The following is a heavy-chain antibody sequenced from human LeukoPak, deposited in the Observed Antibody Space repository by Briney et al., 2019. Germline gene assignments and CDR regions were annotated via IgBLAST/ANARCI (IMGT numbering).Heavy chain of an antibody. D-gene: IGHD5-18*01. CDR1: GFTFSSYS. CDR2: ISSSSSNI. Sequence: GGSLRLSCAASGFTFSSYSMNWVRQAPGQGLEWVSSISSSSSNIYYADSVKGRFTISRDNAKNSLYLQMNSLRAEDTAVYYCARDLSGYSYGYFYYYGMDVWGQGTTVTVSS. V-gene: IGHV3-21*01. CDR3: ARDLSGYSYGYFYYYGMDV. J-gene: IGHJ6*02.